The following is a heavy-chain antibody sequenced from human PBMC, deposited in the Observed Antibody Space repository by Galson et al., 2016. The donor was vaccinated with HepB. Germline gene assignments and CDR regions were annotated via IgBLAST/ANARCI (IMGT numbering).Heavy chain of an antibody. CDR2: ITPSGGRT. Sequence: SLRLSCAVSGFTFSAYAMDWVRQAPGKGLEWVSTITPSGGRTYYADSVKGRFTISRDNSKNALYLQMNSLRAEDTAVYFCAKDLDSYDILTGVYYMHVWGKGTTVTVSS. D-gene: IGHD3-9*01. J-gene: IGHJ6*03. CDR3: AKDLDSYDILTGVYYMHV. V-gene: IGHV3-23*01. CDR1: GFTFSAYA.